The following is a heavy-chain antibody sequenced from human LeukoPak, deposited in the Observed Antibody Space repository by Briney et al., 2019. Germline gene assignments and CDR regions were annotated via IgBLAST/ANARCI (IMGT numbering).Heavy chain of an antibody. V-gene: IGHV4-59*01. CDR3: ARESERWPFYY. D-gene: IGHD5-24*01. CDR2: IFHSGST. Sequence: WETLTLTCTVSGASFSSYYWSWIRQPPGKGLEWIGYIFHSGSTNYNPSLSSRVTISVDSFKNQFSLKLSSVTAADAAVYYCARESERWPFYYWGQGTLVAVSS. J-gene: IGHJ4*02. CDR1: GASFSSYY.